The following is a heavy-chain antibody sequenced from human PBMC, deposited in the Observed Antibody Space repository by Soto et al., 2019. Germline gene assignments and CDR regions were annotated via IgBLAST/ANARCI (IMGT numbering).Heavy chain of an antibody. CDR3: AREEGATVANNWFDS. CDR1: GFTFRSYW. Sequence: EVQVVESGGGLVQPGGSLRVSCVGSGFTFRSYWMSWVRQAPGKGLEWVANIRPDGSEKYYVDSVKGRFTISRDNAKKSLYLPMSSLRAEDTAVYYCAREEGATVANNWFDSWGQGALVTVSS. V-gene: IGHV3-7*03. D-gene: IGHD4-17*01. CDR2: IRPDGSEK. J-gene: IGHJ5*01.